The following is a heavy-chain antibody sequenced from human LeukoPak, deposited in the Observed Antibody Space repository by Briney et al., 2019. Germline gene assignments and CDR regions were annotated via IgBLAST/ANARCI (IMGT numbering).Heavy chain of an antibody. CDR3: ARIGDRDDTYFDY. CDR1: GGSISSYY. CDR2: IYYSGST. Sequence: SETLSLTCTVSGGSISSYYWSWIRQPPGKGPEWIGYIYYSGSTNYNPSLKSRVTISVDTSKNQFSLKLSSVTAADTAVYYCARIGDRDDTYFDYWGQGTLVTVSS. V-gene: IGHV4-59*08. D-gene: IGHD3-16*01. J-gene: IGHJ4*02.